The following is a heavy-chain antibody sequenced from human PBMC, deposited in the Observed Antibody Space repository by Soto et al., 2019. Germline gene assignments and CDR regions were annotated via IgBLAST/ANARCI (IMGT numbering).Heavy chain of an antibody. J-gene: IGHJ1*01. V-gene: IGHV3-23*01. Sequence: GGXMRLSCAAAGFTFSSYAMSWVRQAPRKGLEWVSAISGSGGSTYYADSVKGRFTISRDNSKNTLYLQMNSLRAEDTAVYYCVKDPGYSSSWYFFAEYFQHWVQGTQVTVSS. D-gene: IGHD6-13*01. CDR2: ISGSGGST. CDR3: VKDPGYSSSWYFFAEYFQH. CDR1: GFTFSSYA.